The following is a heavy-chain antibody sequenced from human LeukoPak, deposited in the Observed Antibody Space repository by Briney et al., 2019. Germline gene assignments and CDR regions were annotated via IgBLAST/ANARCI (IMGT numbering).Heavy chain of an antibody. J-gene: IGHJ4*02. CDR2: ISGSGDNT. V-gene: IGHV3-23*01. Sequence: GGSLRLSCAASRFTFSSYALRWVRQAPGKGPEWVSVISGSGDNTYYADSVKGRFTISRDNSKNTLYLQMNSLRAEETAVYYCVTLPDWLRWARGWIDYWGEGTLVTVSS. CDR1: RFTFSSYA. D-gene: IGHD5-12*01. CDR3: VTLPDWLRWARGWIDY.